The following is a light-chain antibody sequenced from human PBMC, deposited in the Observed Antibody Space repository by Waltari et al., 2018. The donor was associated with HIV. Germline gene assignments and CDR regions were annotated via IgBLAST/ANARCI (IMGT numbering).Light chain of an antibody. J-gene: IGLJ1*01. V-gene: IGLV3-25*03. CDR2: KDI. CDR1: ALPKQY. CDR3: QSADSSDTFV. Sequence: SYELTQPPSVSVSPGQTARITCSGDALPKQYAYWYQQKPGQAPIWVIYKDIERPSGIPERFSGSSSGTTVTLTISGGQAEDEADYYCQSADSSDTFVFGSGTKVTVL.